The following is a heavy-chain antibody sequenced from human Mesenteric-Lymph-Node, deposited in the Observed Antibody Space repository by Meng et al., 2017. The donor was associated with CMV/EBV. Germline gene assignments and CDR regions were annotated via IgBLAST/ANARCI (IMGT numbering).Heavy chain of an antibody. D-gene: IGHD3-22*01. Sequence: GESLKISCAASGFTFSSYAMHWVRQAPGKGLEWVAVISYDGSNKYYADSVKGRFTISRDNSKNTLYLQMNSLRAEDTAVYYCARDSYYYDSSEFDYWGQGTLVTVSS. J-gene: IGHJ4*02. V-gene: IGHV3-30*04. CDR2: ISYDGSNK. CDR1: GFTFSSYA. CDR3: ARDSYYYDSSEFDY.